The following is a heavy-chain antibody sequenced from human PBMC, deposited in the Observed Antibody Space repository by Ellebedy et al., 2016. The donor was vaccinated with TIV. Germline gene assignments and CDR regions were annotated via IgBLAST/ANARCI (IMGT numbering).Heavy chain of an antibody. J-gene: IGHJ2*01. CDR2: ISYDGSNK. CDR1: GFTFSSYG. V-gene: IGHV3-30*18. Sequence: GESLKISCAASGFTFSSYGMHWVRQAPGKGLEWVALISYDGSNKHYADSVKGRFTISRDNSKNTLYLQMNSLRAEDTAVYYCAKDYYDSSGYQVWYFDLWGRGTLVTVSS. CDR3: AKDYYDSSGYQVWYFDL. D-gene: IGHD3-22*01.